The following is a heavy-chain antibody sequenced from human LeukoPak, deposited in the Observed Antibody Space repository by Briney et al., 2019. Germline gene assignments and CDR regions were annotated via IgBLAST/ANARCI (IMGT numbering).Heavy chain of an antibody. D-gene: IGHD3-22*01. Sequence: GESLQISCKGSGYSFTSYWIGWVRQMPGKGLEWMGIIYPGDSDTRYSPSFQGQVTISADKSISTAYLQWSSLKASDTAMYYCARQAHRYYYDSSGYYEYYFDYWGQGTLVTVSS. CDR3: ARQAHRYYYDSSGYYEYYFDY. CDR1: GYSFTSYW. V-gene: IGHV5-51*01. J-gene: IGHJ4*02. CDR2: IYPGDSDT.